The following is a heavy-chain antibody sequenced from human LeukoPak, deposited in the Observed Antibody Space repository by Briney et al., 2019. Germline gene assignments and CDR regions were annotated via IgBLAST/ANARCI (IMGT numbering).Heavy chain of an antibody. Sequence: ASVKVSCKASGCTFTSYGISWVRQAPGQGLEWMGWISAYNGNTNYAQKLQGRVTMTTDTSTSTAYMELRSLRSDDTAVYYCARAYYYDSSGYYPTHYYYYYMDVWGKGTTVTVSS. V-gene: IGHV1-18*01. CDR2: ISAYNGNT. CDR1: GCTFTSYG. D-gene: IGHD3-22*01. J-gene: IGHJ6*03. CDR3: ARAYYYDSSGYYPTHYYYYYMDV.